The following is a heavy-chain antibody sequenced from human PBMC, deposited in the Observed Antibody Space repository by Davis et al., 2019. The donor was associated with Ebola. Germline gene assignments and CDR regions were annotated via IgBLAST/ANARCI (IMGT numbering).Heavy chain of an antibody. Sequence: PGGSLRLSCAASGFAFTGHWMGRVRQAPGTGLEWVANINQYGNERYYVDSVKGRFTIFRDSAKNSLFLQMNNLRAEDTAVYYCAKDGGDSGIRLDSWGQGTLVTVSS. V-gene: IGHV3-7*01. CDR3: AKDGGDSGIRLDS. D-gene: IGHD3-10*01. CDR1: GFAFTGHW. J-gene: IGHJ4*02. CDR2: INQYGNER.